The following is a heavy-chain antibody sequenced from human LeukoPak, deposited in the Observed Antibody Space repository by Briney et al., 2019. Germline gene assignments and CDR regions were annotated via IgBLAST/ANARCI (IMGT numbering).Heavy chain of an antibody. V-gene: IGHV4-31*03. J-gene: IGHJ4*02. CDR2: FYYRA. D-gene: IGHD4-17*01. Sequence: SSQTLSLTCTVSGGSSVSSGGYYWTWIRQHPGKGLEWIGYFYYRASYNPSLKGRVSISIDTSKNQFSLRLTSVTAADTALYYCVREGEYGEDYYWGQGIQVIVSA. CDR1: GGSSVSSGGYY. CDR3: VREGEYGEDYY.